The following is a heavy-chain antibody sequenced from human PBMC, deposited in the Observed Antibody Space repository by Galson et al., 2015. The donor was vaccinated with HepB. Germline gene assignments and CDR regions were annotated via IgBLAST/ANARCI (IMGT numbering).Heavy chain of an antibody. CDR3: ARPMRGGFTGDYGGNSGY. CDR2: IDPSDSYT. D-gene: IGHD4-23*01. Sequence: QSGAEVKKPGESLRISCKGSGYSFTSYWISWVRQMPGKGLEWMGRIDPSDSYTNYSPSFQGHVTISADKSISTAYLQWSSLKASDTAMYYCARPMRGGFTGDYGGNSGYWGQGTLVTVSS. J-gene: IGHJ4*02. V-gene: IGHV5-10-1*01. CDR1: GYSFTSYW.